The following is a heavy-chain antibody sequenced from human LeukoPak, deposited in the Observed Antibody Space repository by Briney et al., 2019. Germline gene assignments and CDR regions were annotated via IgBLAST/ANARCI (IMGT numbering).Heavy chain of an antibody. CDR3: ARFFPNYFDY. J-gene: IGHJ4*02. CDR2: INHSGST. CDR1: GGSFSGYY. Sequence: SETLSLTCAVYGGSFSGYYWSWVRQPPGKGLEWIGEINHSGSTNYNPSLKSRVTISVDTSKNQFSLKLSSVTAADTAVYYCARFFPNYFDYWGQGTLVTVSS. V-gene: IGHV4-34*01. D-gene: IGHD3-3*01.